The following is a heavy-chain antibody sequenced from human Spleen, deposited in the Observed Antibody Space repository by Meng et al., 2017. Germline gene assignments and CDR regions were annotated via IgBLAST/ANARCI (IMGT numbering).Heavy chain of an antibody. D-gene: IGHD6-13*01. Sequence: SETLSLTCTVSGASITSYYWSWIRQPPGKGLEWIGYIYYSGSTDYNPSLKSRVTMSLDTSKNQLSLKLSSVTAADTAVYYCARTDRYSSTWSDYWGQGTPVTVSS. CDR3: ARTDRYSSTWSDY. V-gene: IGHV4-59*01. J-gene: IGHJ4*02. CDR1: GASITSYY. CDR2: IYYSGST.